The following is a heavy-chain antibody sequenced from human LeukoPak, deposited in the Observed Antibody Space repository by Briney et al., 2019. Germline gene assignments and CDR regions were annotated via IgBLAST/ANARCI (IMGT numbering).Heavy chain of an antibody. D-gene: IGHD1-26*01. Sequence: SETLSLTCAVYGGSFSGYYWSWIRQPPGKGLEWIGEINHSGSTNYNPSLKSRVTISVDTSKNQFSLKLSSVTAADTAVYYCARFDREGTVDVWGQGTTVTVSS. V-gene: IGHV4-34*01. CDR1: GGSFSGYY. CDR3: ARFDREGTVDV. J-gene: IGHJ6*02. CDR2: INHSGST.